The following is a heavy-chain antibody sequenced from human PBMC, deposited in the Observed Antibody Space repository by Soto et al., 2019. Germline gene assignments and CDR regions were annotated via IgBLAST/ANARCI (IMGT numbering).Heavy chain of an antibody. CDR3: ARLGCSGGSCYSSYYYYGMDV. CDR1: GGTFSSYA. CDR2: IIPIFGTA. V-gene: IGHV1-69*01. D-gene: IGHD2-15*01. J-gene: IGHJ6*04. Sequence: QVQLVQSGAEVKKPGSSVKVSCKASGGTFSSYAISWVRQAPGQGLEWMGGIIPIFGTANYAEKFQGRVTITADESTSTAYMELSSRRSEDTAVYYCARLGCSGGSCYSSYYYYGMDVWGKGTTVTVSS.